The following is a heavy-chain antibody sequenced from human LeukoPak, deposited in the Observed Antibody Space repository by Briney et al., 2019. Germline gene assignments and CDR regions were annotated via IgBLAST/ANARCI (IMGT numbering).Heavy chain of an antibody. V-gene: IGHV3-21*01. J-gene: IGHJ5*02. CDR2: ISSSSSYI. D-gene: IGHD3-10*01. Sequence: GGSLRFSCAASGFTFSFYTMNWVRQAPGKGLEWVSSISSSSSYIYYADSLKGRFTISRDSAKNTLYLQMNSLRAEDTAVYYCARSYGSGSSYSNWFDPWGQGTLVTVSS. CDR3: ARSYGSGSSYSNWFDP. CDR1: GFTFSFYT.